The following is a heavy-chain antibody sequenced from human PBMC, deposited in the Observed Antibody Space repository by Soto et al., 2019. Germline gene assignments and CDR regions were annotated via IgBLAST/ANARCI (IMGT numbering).Heavy chain of an antibody. D-gene: IGHD3-22*01. CDR3: ARGPSRPSTDAWLYSHDAFDM. CDR1: GYTFTNYY. J-gene: IGHJ3*02. CDR2: INPNGGST. Sequence: QVQLVQSGAEVKQPGASVTVSCQASGYTFTNYYMHWLRQAPGQGLEWMGIINPNGGSTTYAQTFQHRVSLTSDTTTSPGYMDLGSLKAYDTTVYYCARGPSRPSTDAWLYSHDAFDMWGQGTKVTVSS. V-gene: IGHV1-46*01.